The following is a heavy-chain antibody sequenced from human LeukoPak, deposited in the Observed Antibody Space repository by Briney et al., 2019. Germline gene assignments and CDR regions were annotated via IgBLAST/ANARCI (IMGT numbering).Heavy chain of an antibody. D-gene: IGHD6-13*01. CDR3: ARVSRKGSSWYNYYYYYMDV. Sequence: GGSLRLSCAASGFTFSSYWMSWVRQAPGKGLEWVANIKQDGSEKYYVDSVKGRFTISRDNAKNSLYLQMNSLRAEDTAVYYCARVSRKGSSWYNYYYYYMDVWGKGTTVTVSS. J-gene: IGHJ6*03. CDR2: IKQDGSEK. CDR1: GFTFSSYW. V-gene: IGHV3-7*01.